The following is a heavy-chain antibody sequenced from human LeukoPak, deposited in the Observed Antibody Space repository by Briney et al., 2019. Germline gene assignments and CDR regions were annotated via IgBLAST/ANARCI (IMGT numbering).Heavy chain of an antibody. CDR3: AKDSDSSGYDSVY. D-gene: IGHD5-12*01. CDR1: GFTFSSYA. Sequence: GGSLRLSCAASGFTFSSYATSWVRQAPGKGLEWVSAISGSGGSTYYADSVKGRFTISRDNSENTLYLQMNSLRAEDTAVYYCAKDSDSSGYDSVYWGQGTLVTVSS. J-gene: IGHJ4*02. CDR2: ISGSGGST. V-gene: IGHV3-23*01.